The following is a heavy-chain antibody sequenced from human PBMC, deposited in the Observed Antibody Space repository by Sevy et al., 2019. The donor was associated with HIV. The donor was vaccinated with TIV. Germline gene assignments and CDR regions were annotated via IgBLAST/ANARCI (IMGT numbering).Heavy chain of an antibody. CDR2: IRPDGSDK. CDR3: ARGVGLDR. Sequence: GGSLRLSCEASGFTFSPYWMTWVRQAPGKGLEWVANIRPDGSDKYYVDSVKGRFTISRDNAKNSLYLQMNSLRTDDTDMSYCARGVGLDRWGQGALVTVSS. J-gene: IGHJ5*02. D-gene: IGHD1-26*01. CDR1: GFTFSPYW. V-gene: IGHV3-7*01.